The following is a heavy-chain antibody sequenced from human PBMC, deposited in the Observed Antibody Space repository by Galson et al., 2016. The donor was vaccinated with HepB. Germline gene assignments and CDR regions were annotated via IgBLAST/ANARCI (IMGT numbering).Heavy chain of an antibody. D-gene: IGHD3-16*01. CDR3: APDATIGREDG. V-gene: IGHV3-7*01. CDR1: GFTFSNCW. J-gene: IGHJ6*02. Sequence: SLRLSCAASGFTFSNCWMNWVRQAPGKGLEWVANINQDGSEENYVDSVKGRFTISRDNAKNSLYLQMNSLTAEDTAVYYCAPDATIGREDGWGQGTTVTVSS. CDR2: INQDGSEE.